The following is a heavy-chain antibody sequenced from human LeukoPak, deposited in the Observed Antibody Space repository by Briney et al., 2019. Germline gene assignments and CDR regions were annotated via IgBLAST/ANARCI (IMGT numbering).Heavy chain of an antibody. CDR1: GGSISNSSYY. CDR3: ARQRSKYYYENY. J-gene: IGHJ4*02. D-gene: IGHD3-22*01. V-gene: IGHV4-39*01. CDR2: IYYSGST. Sequence: SETLSLTCSVSGGSISNSSYYWGWIRQPPGKGLEWIGTIYYSGSTYHNPSLKSRVIISVDTSKKQFSLKLSSVTAADTAVYYCARQRSKYYYENYWGQGTLVTVSS.